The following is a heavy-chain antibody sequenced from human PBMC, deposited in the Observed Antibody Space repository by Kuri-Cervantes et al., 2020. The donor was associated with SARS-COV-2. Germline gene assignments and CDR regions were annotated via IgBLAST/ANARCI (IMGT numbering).Heavy chain of an antibody. D-gene: IGHD3-9*01. CDR2: LSVSGGNT. CDR3: ARGPRVYDILTGYYCAFDI. V-gene: IGHV3-23*01. Sequence: ETLSLTCAASGFTFSSYAMTWVRQAPGKGLEWVSSLSVSGGNTYYADSVKGRFTISRDNAKNSLYLQMNSLRAEDTAVYYCARGPRVYDILTGYYCAFDIWGQGTMVTVSS. CDR1: GFTFSSYA. J-gene: IGHJ3*02.